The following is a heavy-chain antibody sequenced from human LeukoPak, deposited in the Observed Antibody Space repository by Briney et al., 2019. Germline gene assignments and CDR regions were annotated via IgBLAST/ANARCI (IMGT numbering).Heavy chain of an antibody. D-gene: IGHD6-19*01. Sequence: GGSLRLSCAASGFTFDDYAMNWVRQAPGKGLEWVSSISGSGVSGRGGRTFYADSVKGRFTISRDNSKNTFYLQMSSLRADDTAIYYCAKGVAVGEGYYYYGMDVWGQGTRVTVS. J-gene: IGHJ6*02. CDR3: AKGVAVGEGYYYYGMDV. CDR2: ISGSGVSGRGGRT. CDR1: GFTFDDYA. V-gene: IGHV3-23*01.